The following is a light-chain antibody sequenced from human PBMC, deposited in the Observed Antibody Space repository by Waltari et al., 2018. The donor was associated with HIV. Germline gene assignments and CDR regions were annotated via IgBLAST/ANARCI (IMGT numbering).Light chain of an antibody. J-gene: IGKJ4*01. CDR1: QSVGDY. Sequence: EIVLTQSPATLSLSPGERATLSCRASQSVGDYLAWYQQKPGQAPKLFIYDASNRATGIPARFSGSGFGTDFTLTISSLEPEDFAVYYCQQRSTWPGPTFGGGTKVEF. CDR2: DAS. V-gene: IGKV3-11*01. CDR3: QQRSTWPGPT.